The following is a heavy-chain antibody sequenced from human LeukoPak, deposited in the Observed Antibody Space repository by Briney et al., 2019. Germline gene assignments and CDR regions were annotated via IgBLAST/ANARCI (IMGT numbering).Heavy chain of an antibody. CDR3: AKARGSSTSLFFDY. Sequence: QPGGSLRLSCAASGFTFSSYAMSWVRQAPGKGLEWVSAISGSGGSTYYADSVKGRFTISTNNSKNTLYLQMNSLRAEDAAVYYCAKARGSSTSLFFDYWGQGTLVTVSS. CDR1: GFTFSSYA. CDR2: ISGSGGST. D-gene: IGHD2-2*01. J-gene: IGHJ4*02. V-gene: IGHV3-23*01.